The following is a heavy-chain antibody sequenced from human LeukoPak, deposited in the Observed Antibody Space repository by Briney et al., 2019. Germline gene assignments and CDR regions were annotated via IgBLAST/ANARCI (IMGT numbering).Heavy chain of an antibody. CDR2: INHSGST. Sequence: SETLSLTCAVYGGSFSGYYWSWIRQPPGKGLEWIGEINHSGSTNYNPSLKGRVTVSVDTSKDQFSLKLSSVTAADTAVYYCARGYCSSTSCQGGPNDYWGQGTLVTVSS. J-gene: IGHJ4*02. CDR1: GGSFSGYY. V-gene: IGHV4-34*01. CDR3: ARGYCSSTSCQGGPNDY. D-gene: IGHD2-2*01.